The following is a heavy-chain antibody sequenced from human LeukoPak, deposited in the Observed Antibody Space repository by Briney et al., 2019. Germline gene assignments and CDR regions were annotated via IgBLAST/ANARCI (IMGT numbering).Heavy chain of an antibody. D-gene: IGHD3-22*01. V-gene: IGHV4-39*07. CDR1: GGSISSSSYY. J-gene: IGHJ6*03. CDR2: RYFVGGT. Sequence: PSETLSLTCTVSGGSISSSSYYWGWIRRPPGKGLEWIGGRYFVGGTYYNPSLKSRVTISVDTSKNQFSLKLSSVTAADTAVYYCAGGMYYYDSSGYYPHYYYYYYMDVWGKGTTVTISS. CDR3: AGGMYYYDSSGYYPHYYYYYYMDV.